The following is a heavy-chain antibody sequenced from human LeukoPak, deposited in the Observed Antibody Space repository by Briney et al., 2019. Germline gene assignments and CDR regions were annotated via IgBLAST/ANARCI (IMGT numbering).Heavy chain of an antibody. Sequence: SETLSLTCTVSGGSISSYYWSWIRQPAGKGLEWIGRIYTSGSTNYNPSLKSRVTMSVDTSKNQFSLKLSSVTAADTAVYYCARDPTGLKRITMVRGVISHGMDVWGQGTTVTASS. CDR1: GGSISSYY. J-gene: IGHJ6*02. CDR3: ARDPTGLKRITMVRGVISHGMDV. D-gene: IGHD3-10*01. CDR2: IYTSGST. V-gene: IGHV4-4*07.